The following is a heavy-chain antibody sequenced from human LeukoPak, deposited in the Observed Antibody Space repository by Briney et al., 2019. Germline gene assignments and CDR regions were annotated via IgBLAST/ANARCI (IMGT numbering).Heavy chain of an antibody. D-gene: IGHD3-9*01. J-gene: IGHJ4*02. Sequence: GPLRLSCAASGFTFSSYSMNWFGQAPGKGLGWVSSISSSGSYIYYADSVKGRFTISRDNAKNSLYLQMNSLRAEDTAVYYCARDSRYDILTGYYPISYFDYWGQGTLVTVSS. V-gene: IGHV3-21*01. CDR3: ARDSRYDILTGYYPISYFDY. CDR2: ISSSGSYI. CDR1: GFTFSSYS.